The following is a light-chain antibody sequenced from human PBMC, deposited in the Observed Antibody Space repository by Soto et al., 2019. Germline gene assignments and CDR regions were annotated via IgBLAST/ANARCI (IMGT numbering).Light chain of an antibody. Sequence: EIVLTQSPGTLSLSPGERATLSCRASQSVSSSYLAWYQQKPGQAPRLLIYGASSRTTGIPDWFSGSGSGTNFTLTISRLEPEDFAVYYCQQYGSSPFGGGTKVEIK. J-gene: IGKJ4*01. CDR3: QQYGSSP. CDR1: QSVSSSY. V-gene: IGKV3-20*01. CDR2: GAS.